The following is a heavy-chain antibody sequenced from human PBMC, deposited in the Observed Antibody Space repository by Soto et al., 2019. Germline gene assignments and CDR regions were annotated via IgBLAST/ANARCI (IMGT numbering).Heavy chain of an antibody. CDR1: GFTFNNYW. CDR3: ARANLGPFDY. J-gene: IGHJ4*02. CDR2: IKADGNEK. V-gene: IGHV3-7*05. Sequence: EVQLVESGGNLVQPGGSLRLSCEASGFTFNNYWMTGVRQAPGKGLEWVASIKADGNEKYYVDSVKGRFTISRDNTKNSLDLQMNSLRAEDTAAYFCARANLGPFDYWGQGTLVTVSS.